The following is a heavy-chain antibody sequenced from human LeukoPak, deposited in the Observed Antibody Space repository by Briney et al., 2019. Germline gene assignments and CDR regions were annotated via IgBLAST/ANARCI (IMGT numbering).Heavy chain of an antibody. CDR1: GYTFTGYY. J-gene: IGHJ4*02. D-gene: IGHD2-2*01. Sequence: ASVKVSCKASGYTFTGYYMHWVRQAPGQGLEWMGWINPNSGGTNYAQKFQGWVTMTRNTSISTAYMELSSLRSEDTAVYYCARGRYCSSTSCHSRDYWGQGTLVTVSS. CDR3: ARGRYCSSTSCHSRDY. V-gene: IGHV1-2*04. CDR2: INPNSGGT.